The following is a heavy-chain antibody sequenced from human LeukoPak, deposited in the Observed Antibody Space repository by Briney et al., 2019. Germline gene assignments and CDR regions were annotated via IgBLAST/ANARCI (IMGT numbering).Heavy chain of an antibody. Sequence: GGSLRLSCAASGFTFSSYAMSWVRQAPGKGLEWVSVISGSGGRPYYEDSVKGRFTISRDNSKNTLYLQMNSLRAEDTAVYYCAKGRSAAMIEAAFDYWGQGTLVTVSS. CDR1: GFTFSSYA. CDR3: AKGRSAAMIEAAFDY. D-gene: IGHD3-22*01. CDR2: ISGSGGRP. V-gene: IGHV3-23*01. J-gene: IGHJ4*02.